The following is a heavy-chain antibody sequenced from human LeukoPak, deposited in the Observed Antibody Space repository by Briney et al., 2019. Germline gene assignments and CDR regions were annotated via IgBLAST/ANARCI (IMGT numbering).Heavy chain of an antibody. CDR2: ITSSSSYI. CDR3: AREWSSSSYYYGMDV. CDR1: AFTFSSYS. Sequence: GGSLRLSCAASAFTFSSYSMHWVRQAPGKGLEWVSSITSSSSYIYYADSVKGRFTISRDNAKNSLYLQMNSLRAEDTAVYYYAREWSSSSYYYGMDVWGQGTTVTVS. V-gene: IGHV3-21*01. J-gene: IGHJ6*02. D-gene: IGHD6-6*01.